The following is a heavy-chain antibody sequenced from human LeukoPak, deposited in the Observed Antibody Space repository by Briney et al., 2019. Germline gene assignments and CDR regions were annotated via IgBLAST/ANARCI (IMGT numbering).Heavy chain of an antibody. D-gene: IGHD2-2*01. Sequence: SETLSLTCTVSGGSISSSSYYWGWIRQPPGKGLEWIGSIYYSGSTYYNPSLKSRVTMSVDTSKNQFSLKLSSVTAADTAVYYCARDRPSIKSYCSSTGCYDGAFDIWGQGTMVTVSS. CDR1: GGSISSSSYY. CDR2: IYYSGST. CDR3: ARDRPSIKSYCSSTGCYDGAFDI. J-gene: IGHJ3*02. V-gene: IGHV4-39*07.